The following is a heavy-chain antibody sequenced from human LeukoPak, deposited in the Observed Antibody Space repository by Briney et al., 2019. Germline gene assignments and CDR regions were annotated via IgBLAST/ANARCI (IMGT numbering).Heavy chain of an antibody. CDR1: GGSISSGDYY. CDR2: IYYSGST. Sequence: SETLSLTCTVSGGSISSGDYYWSWIRQPPGKGLEWIGYIYYSGSTYYNPSLKSRVTISVDTSKNQFSLKLSSVTAADTAVYYCARGGKDYDSSGYYYVFSSIDYWGQGTLVTVSS. V-gene: IGHV4-30-4*01. D-gene: IGHD3-22*01. CDR3: ARGGKDYDSSGYYYVFSSIDY. J-gene: IGHJ4*02.